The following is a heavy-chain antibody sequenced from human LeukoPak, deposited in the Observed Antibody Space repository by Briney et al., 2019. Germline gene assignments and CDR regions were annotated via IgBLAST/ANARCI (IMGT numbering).Heavy chain of an antibody. CDR2: ISYDGGDK. D-gene: IGHD6-13*01. CDR1: GFTFSFYA. J-gene: IGHJ4*02. CDR3: AKDLDIAAAAYYFDY. V-gene: IGHV3-30*18. Sequence: GGSLRLSCGASGFTFSFYAMSWVRQAPGKGLEWVAVISYDGGDKYYADSVKGRFTLSRDNSKNTLYLQMNSLRAEDTAVYYCAKDLDIAAAAYYFDYWGQGTLVTVSS.